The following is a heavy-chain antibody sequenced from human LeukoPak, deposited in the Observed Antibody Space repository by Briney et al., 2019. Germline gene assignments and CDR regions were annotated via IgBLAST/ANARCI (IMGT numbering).Heavy chain of an antibody. CDR2: IWYDGSNK. V-gene: IGHV3-33*01. J-gene: IGHJ4*02. CDR1: GFTFITYG. CDR3: ARDEGSYSPFDY. Sequence: GGSLRLSCAASGFTFITYGMHWVRQAPGKGLEWVAVIWYDGSNKYYADSVKGRFTISRDNSKNTLCLQMNRLRAEDTAVYYCARDEGSYSPFDYWGQGTLATVSS. D-gene: IGHD2-21*01.